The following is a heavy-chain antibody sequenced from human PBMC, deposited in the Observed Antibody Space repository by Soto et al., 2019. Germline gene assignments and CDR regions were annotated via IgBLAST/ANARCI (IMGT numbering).Heavy chain of an antibody. J-gene: IGHJ4*02. CDR3: ARNLPPTGNQYFDY. CDR1: GYRSTKYW. D-gene: IGHD1-1*01. V-gene: IGHV5-51*01. Sequence: LGESLKISCKASGYRSTKYWIGWVRQMPGQGLEWMGIIYPGDSDTRYNPSFQGQVTISADKSISTAYLQWSSLKASDTAIYYCARNLPPTGNQYFDYWGQGTLVTVSS. CDR2: IYPGDSDT.